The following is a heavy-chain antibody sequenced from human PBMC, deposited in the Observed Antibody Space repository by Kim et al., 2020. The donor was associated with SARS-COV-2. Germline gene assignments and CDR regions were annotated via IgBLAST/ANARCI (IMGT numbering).Heavy chain of an antibody. CDR1: GDSVSSNSAA. V-gene: IGHV6-1*01. CDR3: ARAGDYGSGSFGPYYFDY. D-gene: IGHD3-10*01. J-gene: IGHJ4*02. Sequence: SQTLSLTCAISGDSVSSNSAAWNWIRQSPSRGLEWLGRTYYRSKWYNDYAVSVKSRITINPDTSKNQFSLQLNSVTPEDTAVYYCARAGDYGSGSFGPYYFDYWGQGTLVTVSS. CDR2: TYYRSKWYN.